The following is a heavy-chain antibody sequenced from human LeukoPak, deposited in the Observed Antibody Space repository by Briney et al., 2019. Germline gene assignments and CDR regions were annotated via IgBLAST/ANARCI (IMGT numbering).Heavy chain of an antibody. CDR1: GFTFSSYE. V-gene: IGHV3-48*03. Sequence: GGSLRLSCAASGFTFSSYEMNWVRQAPGKGLEWVSYISSSGSTIYYADSVKGRFTISRDNAKNSLYLQMNSLRAEDTAVYYCARDRNKSGSYGPYGLFDYWGQGTLVTVSS. D-gene: IGHD1-26*01. CDR2: ISSSGSTI. CDR3: ARDRNKSGSYGPYGLFDY. J-gene: IGHJ4*02.